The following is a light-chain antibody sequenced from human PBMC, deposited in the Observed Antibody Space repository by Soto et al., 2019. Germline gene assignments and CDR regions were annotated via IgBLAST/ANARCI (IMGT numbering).Light chain of an antibody. V-gene: IGKV1-27*01. J-gene: IGKJ1*01. CDR3: QKYNSAPQT. Sequence: IQMTQSPSALSASVEDRVTITCRASQGIIDYLAWYQQKPGKAPQILIYAASTLQSGVPSRFSGSGSGTDFTLTISGLQPEDVATYYCQKYNSAPQTFGQGTKVEIK. CDR2: AAS. CDR1: QGIIDY.